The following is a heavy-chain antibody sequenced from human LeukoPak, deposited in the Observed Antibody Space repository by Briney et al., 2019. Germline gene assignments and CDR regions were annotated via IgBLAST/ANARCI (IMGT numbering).Heavy chain of an antibody. V-gene: IGHV4-61*02. CDR1: GGSISSGSYY. D-gene: IGHD3-22*01. CDR2: IYTSGST. Sequence: KPSETLSLTCTVYGGSISSGSYYWSWIRQPAGKGLEWIGRIYTSGSTNYNPSLKSRVTISVDTSKNQFSLKLSSVTAADTAVYYCARGTTYNQYYYDSSGYYSFDCWGQGTLVTVSS. J-gene: IGHJ4*02. CDR3: ARGTTYNQYYYDSSGYYSFDC.